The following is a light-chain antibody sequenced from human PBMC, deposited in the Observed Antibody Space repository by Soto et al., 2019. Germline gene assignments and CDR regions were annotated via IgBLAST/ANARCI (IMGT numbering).Light chain of an antibody. CDR3: SSYTSSSTVV. CDR1: SSDVGGYNY. J-gene: IGLJ2*01. CDR2: DVS. V-gene: IGLV2-14*01. Sequence: QSALTQPASVSGSPGQSITISCTGTSSDVGGYNYVSWYQQHPGKAPKLMIDDVSNRPSGVSNRFSGSKSGNTASLTISGLQAEDEADYYCSSYTSSSTVVFAGGTKLTVL.